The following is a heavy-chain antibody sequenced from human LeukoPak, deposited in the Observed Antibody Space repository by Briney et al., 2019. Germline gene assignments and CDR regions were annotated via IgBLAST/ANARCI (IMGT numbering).Heavy chain of an antibody. CDR2: IYYSGSS. V-gene: IGHV4-39*01. Sequence: SETLSLTCTVSGGSISSSGYYWGWIRQPPGKGLEWIASIYYSGSSYYNPSLKSRVTISVDTSKNQLSLKLSSLTAADTAVYYCARHEYSGSYYGLSWFDPWGQGTLVTVSS. CDR1: GGSISSSGYY. CDR3: ARHEYSGSYYGLSWFDP. J-gene: IGHJ5*02. D-gene: IGHD1-26*01.